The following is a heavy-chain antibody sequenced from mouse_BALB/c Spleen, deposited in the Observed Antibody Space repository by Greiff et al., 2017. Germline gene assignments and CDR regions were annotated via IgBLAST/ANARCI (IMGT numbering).Heavy chain of an antibody. D-gene: IGHD1-1*01. Sequence: EVKVVESGGGLVKPGGSLKLSCAASGFAFSSYDMSWVRQTPEKRLEWVAYISSGGGSTYYPDTVKGRFTISRDNAKNTLYLQMSSLKSEDTAMYYCARHPFTTVPFDYWGQGTTLTVSS. CDR1: GFAFSSYD. CDR3: ARHPFTTVPFDY. CDR2: ISSGGGST. J-gene: IGHJ2*01. V-gene: IGHV5-12-1*01.